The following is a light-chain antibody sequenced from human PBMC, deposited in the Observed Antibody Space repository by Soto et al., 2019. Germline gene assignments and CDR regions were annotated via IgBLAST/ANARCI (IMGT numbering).Light chain of an antibody. V-gene: IGKV1-39*01. CDR3: QQSYSTPRT. Sequence: QMTQSPSSLSASVGDRVTITCRASQSISRNLNWYQQKPGKAPELLIYTASNLQNGVPSRFSGSGSGTEFTLTISSLQPEDFATYYCQQSYSTPRTFGQGTKVDIK. J-gene: IGKJ1*01. CDR2: TAS. CDR1: QSISRN.